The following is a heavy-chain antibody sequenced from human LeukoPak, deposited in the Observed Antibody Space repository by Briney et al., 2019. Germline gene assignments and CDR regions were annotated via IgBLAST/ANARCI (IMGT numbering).Heavy chain of an antibody. CDR1: GFTFSSYE. J-gene: IGHJ6*03. V-gene: IGHV3-48*03. CDR3: AELGITMIGGA. Sequence: AGSLRLSCAASGFTFSSYEMNWVRQAPGKGLEWVSYISSSGSTIYYADSVKGRFTISRDNAKNSLYLQMNSLRAEDTAVYYCAELGITMIGGAWGKGTTVTISS. D-gene: IGHD3-10*02. CDR2: ISSSGSTI.